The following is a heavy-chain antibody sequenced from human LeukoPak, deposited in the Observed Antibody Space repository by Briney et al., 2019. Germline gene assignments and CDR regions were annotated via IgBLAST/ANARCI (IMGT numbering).Heavy chain of an antibody. V-gene: IGHV4-4*02. D-gene: IGHD1-26*01. CDR2: IYPSGST. CDR3: ARLSFSHVGTTGIDF. J-gene: IGHJ4*02. CDR1: GASISGRNW. Sequence: SGTPSLTCAVSGASISGRNWWTWVRQPPGQGLQWIGEIYPSGSTNYSPSLRSRVTISIDKSRTQFSLNLSSLTAADTAVYYCARLSFSHVGTTGIDFWGQGALVTVSS.